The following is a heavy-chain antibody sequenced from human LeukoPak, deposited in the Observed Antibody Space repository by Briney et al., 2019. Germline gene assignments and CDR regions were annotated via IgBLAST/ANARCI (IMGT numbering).Heavy chain of an antibody. D-gene: IGHD6-6*01. CDR1: GFTFSSYS. Sequence: GGSLRLSCAASGFTFSSYSMNWVRQAPGKGLEWVSSISSGSTYMYYADSVKGRFTISRDNAQNSMYLQMNSLRAEDTAVYYCGRVGGRSKAAKGDAFDIWGQGAMVVVSS. CDR3: GRVGGRSKAAKGDAFDI. CDR2: ISSGSTYM. J-gene: IGHJ3*02. V-gene: IGHV3-21*01.